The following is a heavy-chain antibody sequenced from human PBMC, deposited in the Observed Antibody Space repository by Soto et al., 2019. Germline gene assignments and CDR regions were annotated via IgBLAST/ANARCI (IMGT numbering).Heavy chain of an antibody. J-gene: IGHJ4*02. CDR3: TTEYCSSTSCYHAFDY. CDR1: GFTFSNAW. V-gene: IGHV3-15*01. Sequence: PGGSLRLSCAASGFTFSNAWISWVRQAPGKGLEWVGRIKSKTDGGTTDYAAPVKGRFTISRDDSKNTLYLQMNSLKTEDTAVYYCTTEYCSSTSCYHAFDYWGQGTLVTVSS. CDR2: IKSKTDGGTT. D-gene: IGHD2-2*01.